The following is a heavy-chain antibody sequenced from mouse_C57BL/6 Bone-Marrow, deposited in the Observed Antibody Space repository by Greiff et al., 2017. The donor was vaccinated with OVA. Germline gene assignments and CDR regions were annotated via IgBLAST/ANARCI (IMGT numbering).Heavy chain of an antibody. D-gene: IGHD1-1*01. J-gene: IGHJ2*01. CDR2: IHPSDSDT. Sequence: VQLQQPGAELVKPGASVKVSCKASGYTFTSYWMHWVKQRPGQGLEWIGRIHPSDSDTNYNQKFKGKATLTVDKSSSTAYMQLSSLTSEDSAVYYCARIPHYYGSSYDYFDYWGQGTTLTVSS. V-gene: IGHV1-74*01. CDR1: GYTFTSYW. CDR3: ARIPHYYGSSYDYFDY.